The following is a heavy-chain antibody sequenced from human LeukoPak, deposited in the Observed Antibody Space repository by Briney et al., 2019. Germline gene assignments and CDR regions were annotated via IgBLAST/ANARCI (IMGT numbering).Heavy chain of an antibody. D-gene: IGHD3-22*01. J-gene: IGHJ1*01. Sequence: GGALRLSCAASGFTFDDYAMHWGRQAPGKGVEWVSLISGDCGSTYYADSVNRPFTISRDNTKNSLYLQMNSLRTEDTALYYCAKDWQYYYDSSGYLQHCGQGTLVTVSS. V-gene: IGHV3-43*02. CDR2: ISGDCGST. CDR3: AKDWQYYYDSSGYLQH. CDR1: GFTFDDYA.